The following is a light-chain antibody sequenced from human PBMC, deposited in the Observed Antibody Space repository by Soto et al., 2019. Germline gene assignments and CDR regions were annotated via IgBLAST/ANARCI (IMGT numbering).Light chain of an antibody. V-gene: IGLV3-21*02. J-gene: IGLJ2*01. CDR2: EQS. CDR3: QVWDSSRHVL. Sequence: SYDLTQPPAVSVAPRQTARIAWEGNNIRSNSVHWYHQKPGQAPVLLVFEQSDRPSGIPERFSASKSGNTATLTISRVEAGDEADYYCQVWDSSRHVLFGGGTKVTVL. CDR1: NIRSNS.